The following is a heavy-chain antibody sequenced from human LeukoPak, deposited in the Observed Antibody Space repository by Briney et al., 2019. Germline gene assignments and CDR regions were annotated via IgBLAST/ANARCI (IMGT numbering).Heavy chain of an antibody. V-gene: IGHV3-23*01. J-gene: IGHJ4*02. CDR3: AKESYYYDSSGYSYYFDY. CDR1: GFTFSSYA. D-gene: IGHD3-22*01. Sequence: GGSLRLSCAASGFTFSSYAMSWVRQAPGKGLEWVSAISDSGGSTYYADSVKGRFAISRDNSKNTLYLQMNSLRAEDTAVYYCAKESYYYDSSGYSYYFDYWGQGTLVTVSS. CDR2: ISDSGGST.